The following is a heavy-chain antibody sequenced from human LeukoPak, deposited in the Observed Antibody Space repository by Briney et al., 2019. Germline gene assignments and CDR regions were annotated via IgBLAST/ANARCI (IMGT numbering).Heavy chain of an antibody. CDR3: AKMVSGFGEFLEWLSTSYYYYYGMDV. V-gene: IGHV3-30-3*02. Sequence: GRSLRLSCAASGFTFSSYAMHWVRQAPGKGLEWVAVISYDGSNKYYADSVKGRFTISRDNSKNTLYLQMNSLRAEDTAVYYCAKMVSGFGEFLEWLSTSYYYYYGMDVWGQGTTVTVSS. CDR2: ISYDGSNK. CDR1: GFTFSSYA. D-gene: IGHD3-3*01. J-gene: IGHJ6*02.